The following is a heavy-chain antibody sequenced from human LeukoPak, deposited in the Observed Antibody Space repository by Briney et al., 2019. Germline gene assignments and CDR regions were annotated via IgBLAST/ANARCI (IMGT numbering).Heavy chain of an antibody. V-gene: IGHV3-23*01. CDR1: GFTFSSCA. D-gene: IGHD6-13*01. CDR3: AKTKSSAAAGHLLPFDY. CDR2: ISGSGGST. Sequence: GGSLRLSCAASGFTFSSCAMSWVRQAPGKGLEWVSAISGSGGSTYYADSVKGRFTISRDNSKNTLYLQMSTLRAEDTAIYYCAKTKSSAAAGHLLPFDYWGQGTLVTVSS. J-gene: IGHJ4*02.